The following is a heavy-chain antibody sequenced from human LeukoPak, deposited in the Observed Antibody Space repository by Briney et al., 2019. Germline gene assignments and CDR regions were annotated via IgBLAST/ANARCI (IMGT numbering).Heavy chain of an antibody. CDR1: GGSMNNYY. Sequence: SETLSLTCSVSGGSMNNYYWSWIRQPPGKGLEWIGNVYYSGSTDSNPSLKSRVTMSVDTSKNQFSMKLSSVTAADTAVYYCARGGTPITMIVVESNWFDPWGQGTRVTVSS. CDR2: VYYSGST. D-gene: IGHD3-22*01. V-gene: IGHV4-59*01. J-gene: IGHJ5*02. CDR3: ARGGTPITMIVVESNWFDP.